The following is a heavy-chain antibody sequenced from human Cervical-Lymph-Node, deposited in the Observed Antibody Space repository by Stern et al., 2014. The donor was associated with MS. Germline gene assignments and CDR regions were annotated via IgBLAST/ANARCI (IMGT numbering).Heavy chain of an antibody. Sequence: QVQLVESGPGLVKPSQTLSLTCTVSGGSISSGDYYWSWIRQPPGKGLEWIGYIYYSGSTYHNPSLKSRVTISVDTSKNQFSLKLSSVTAADTAVYYCAREGPRTGTLVYWGQGTLVTVSS. V-gene: IGHV4-30-4*01. D-gene: IGHD3/OR15-3a*01. CDR1: GGSISSGDYY. CDR3: AREGPRTGTLVY. J-gene: IGHJ4*02. CDR2: IYYSGST.